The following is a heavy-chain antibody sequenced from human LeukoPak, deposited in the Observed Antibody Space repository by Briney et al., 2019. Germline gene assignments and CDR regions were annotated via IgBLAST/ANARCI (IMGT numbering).Heavy chain of an antibody. Sequence: SETLSLTCTVSGGSISSSTYYWGWIRQPPGKGLEWIGSIYYSGSTYYNPSLKSRFTISVDTSKNQFSLKLKFVTAADTAVYYCAKGSGKWELLRPFDCWGQGTLVTVSS. CDR3: AKGSGKWELLRPFDC. V-gene: IGHV4-39*01. J-gene: IGHJ4*02. CDR1: GGSISSSTYY. D-gene: IGHD1-26*01. CDR2: IYYSGST.